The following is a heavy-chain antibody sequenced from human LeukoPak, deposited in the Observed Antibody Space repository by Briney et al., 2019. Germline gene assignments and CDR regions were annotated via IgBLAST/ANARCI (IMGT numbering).Heavy chain of an antibody. CDR1: CGSISSYY. D-gene: IGHD6-13*01. CDR3: ARAYSSSWYWYFDY. CDR2: IYTSGST. J-gene: IGHJ4*02. Sequence: PSETLSLTCTVSCGSISSYYWSWIRQPAGKGLEWIGRIYTSGSTNYNPSLKSRVTMSVDTSKNQFSLKLSSVTAADTAVYYCARAYSSSWYWYFDYWGQGTLVTVSS. V-gene: IGHV4-4*07.